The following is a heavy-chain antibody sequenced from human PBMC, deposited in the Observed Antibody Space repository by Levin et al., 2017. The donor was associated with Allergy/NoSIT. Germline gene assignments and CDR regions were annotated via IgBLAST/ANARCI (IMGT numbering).Heavy chain of an antibody. D-gene: IGHD4-23*01. CDR2: IWYDGSNK. J-gene: IGHJ5*02. V-gene: IGHV3-33*01. CDR1: GFTFSSYG. Sequence: GGSLRLSCAASGFTFSSYGMHWVRQAPGKGLEWVAVIWYDGSNKYYADSVKGRFTISRDNSKNTLYLQMNSLRAEDTAVYYCARDAVTTVVTRGTNWFDPWGQGTLVTVSS. CDR3: ARDAVTTVVTRGTNWFDP.